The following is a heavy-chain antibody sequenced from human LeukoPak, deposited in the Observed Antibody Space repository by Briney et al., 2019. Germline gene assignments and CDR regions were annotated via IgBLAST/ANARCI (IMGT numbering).Heavy chain of an antibody. J-gene: IGHJ4*02. V-gene: IGHV4-59*01. CDR2: IYYSGST. CDR1: GGSISSYY. Sequence: PSETLSLTCTVSGGSISSYYWSRIRQPPGKGLEWIGYIYYSGSTNYNPSLKSRVTISVDTSKNQFSLKLSSVTAADTAVYYCARASITMVRGVDYWGQGTLVTVSS. CDR3: ARASITMVRGVDY. D-gene: IGHD3-10*01.